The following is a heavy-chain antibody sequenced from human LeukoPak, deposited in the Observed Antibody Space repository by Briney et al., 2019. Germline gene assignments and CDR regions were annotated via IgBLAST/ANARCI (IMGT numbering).Heavy chain of an antibody. CDR2: INPSGGST. CDR1: GYTFTSYY. CDR3: ARDEYLDDILTGYSYFDY. D-gene: IGHD3-9*01. Sequence: ASVEVSCKASGYTFTSYYMHWVRQAPGQGLEWMGIINPSGGSTSYAQKFQGRVTMTRDTSTSTVYMELSSLRSEDTAVYYCARDEYLDDILTGYSYFDYWGQGTLVTVSS. V-gene: IGHV1-46*01. J-gene: IGHJ4*02.